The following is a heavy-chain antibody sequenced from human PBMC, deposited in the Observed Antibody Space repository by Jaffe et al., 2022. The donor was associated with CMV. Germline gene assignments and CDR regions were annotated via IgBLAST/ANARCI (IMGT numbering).Heavy chain of an antibody. V-gene: IGHV1-18*01. CDR2: ISAYNGNT. Sequence: QVQLVQSGAEVKKPGASVKVSCKASGYTFTSYGISWVRQAPGQGLEWMGWISAYNGNTNYAQKLQGRVTMTTDTSTSTAYMELRSLRSDDTAVYYCAGNRYYDFWSGYPSDAFDIWGQGTMVTVSS. CDR3: AGNRYYDFWSGYPSDAFDI. J-gene: IGHJ3*02. D-gene: IGHD3-3*01. CDR1: GYTFTSYG.